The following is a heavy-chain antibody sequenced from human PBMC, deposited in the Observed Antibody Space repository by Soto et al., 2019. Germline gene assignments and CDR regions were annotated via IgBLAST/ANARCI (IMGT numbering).Heavy chain of an antibody. V-gene: IGHV4-31*03. J-gene: IGHJ3*02. CDR3: ARHSSGWYEFDI. Sequence: SETLSLTCTVSGGSISSGGYYWSWIRQHPGKGLEWIGYIYYSGSTYYNPSLKSRVTISVDTSKNQFSLKLSSVTAADTAMYYCARHSSGWYEFDIWGQGTMVTVSS. D-gene: IGHD6-19*01. CDR1: GGSISSGGYY. CDR2: IYYSGST.